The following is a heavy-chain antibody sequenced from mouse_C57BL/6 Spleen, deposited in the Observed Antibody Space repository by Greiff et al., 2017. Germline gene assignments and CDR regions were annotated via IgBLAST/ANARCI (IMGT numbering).Heavy chain of an antibody. CDR3: ARSYGNYPTYAMDY. Sequence: VQLQQPGAELVKPGASVKLSCKASGYTFTSSWMHWVKQRPGRGLEWIGRIDPNSCGTKYNEKFKSKATLTVDKPSSTAYMQLSSLTSEDSAVYYCARSYGNYPTYAMDYWGQGTSVTVSS. CDR1: GYTFTSSW. V-gene: IGHV1-72*01. J-gene: IGHJ4*01. CDR2: IDPNSCGT. D-gene: IGHD2-10*02.